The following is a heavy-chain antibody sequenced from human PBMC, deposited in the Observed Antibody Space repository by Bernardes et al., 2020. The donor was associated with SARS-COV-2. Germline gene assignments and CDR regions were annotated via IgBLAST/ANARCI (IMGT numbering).Heavy chain of an antibody. CDR1: GFTLSDHY. Sequence: GGSLRLSCAASGFTLSDHYMDWVRQAPGKGLEWVGRTRNKANSYTTEYAASVKGRFTISRDESKNSLYLQMNSLKTEVTAVYCCARSGSYLPFDSWGQGTLVTVSS. V-gene: IGHV3-72*01. D-gene: IGHD3-10*01. J-gene: IGHJ4*02. CDR2: TRNKANSYTT. CDR3: ARSGSYLPFDS.